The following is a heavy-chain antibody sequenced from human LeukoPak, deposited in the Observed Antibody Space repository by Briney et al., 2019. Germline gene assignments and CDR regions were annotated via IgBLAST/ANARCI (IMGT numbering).Heavy chain of an antibody. CDR3: ARVRSSGYPPPPAFDA. CDR2: IYYSGST. J-gene: IGHJ4*02. CDR1: GGSIISYY. D-gene: IGHD3-22*01. Sequence: SETLSLTCTVSGGSIISYYWSWIRQPPGKGLEWIGYIYYSGSTNYNPSLKSRVTISVDTSKNQFSLKLSAVTAADTDVYYCARVRSSGYPPPPAFDAWGQGTLVTVSS. V-gene: IGHV4-59*01.